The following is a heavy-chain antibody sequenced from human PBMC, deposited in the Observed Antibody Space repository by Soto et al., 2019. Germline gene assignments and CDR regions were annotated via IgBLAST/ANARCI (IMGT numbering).Heavy chain of an antibody. D-gene: IGHD6-19*01. CDR1: GGSISSSNW. CDR2: IYHSGST. Sequence: SETLSLTCAVSGGSISSSNWWRWVRQPPGKGLEWIGEIYHSGSTNYNPSLKSRVTISVDKSKNQFSLKLSSVTAADTAVYYCARYKAVAGSDYYYYGMDVWGQGTTVTVSS. CDR3: ARYKAVAGSDYYYYGMDV. V-gene: IGHV4-4*02. J-gene: IGHJ6*02.